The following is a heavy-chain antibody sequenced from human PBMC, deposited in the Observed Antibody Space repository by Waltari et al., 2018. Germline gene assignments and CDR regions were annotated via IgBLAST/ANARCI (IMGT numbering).Heavy chain of an antibody. V-gene: IGHV3-23*03. D-gene: IGHD4-4*01. CDR1: GFTFSSYA. J-gene: IGHJ4*02. CDR3: AKDGDYSNYFDY. Sequence: EVQLLESGGGLVQPGGSLRLSCAAPGFTFSSYALRWFRQAPGKGLEWVSVIYSGGSTYYADSVKGRFTISRDNSKNTLYLQMNSLRAEDTAVYYCAKDGDYSNYFDYWGQGTLVTVSS. CDR2: IYSGGST.